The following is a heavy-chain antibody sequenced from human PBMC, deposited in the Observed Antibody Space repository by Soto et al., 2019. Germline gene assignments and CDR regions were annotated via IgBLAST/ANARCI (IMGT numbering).Heavy chain of an antibody. Sequence: QVQLVQPGAEVKRPGASVKVSCKASGYTFTNYYMHWVRQAHGQRLEWMGVIHYSGATPTYAQKCLVIITMARNTSTHAVYVEVCSLTSDGTVVDYWARGAPDVPTMGIFDYWGQGTLVAVAS. CDR2: IHYSGATP. V-gene: IGHV1-46*01. CDR3: ARGAPDVPTMGIFDY. CDR1: GYTFTNYY. J-gene: IGHJ4*02. D-gene: IGHD1-26*01.